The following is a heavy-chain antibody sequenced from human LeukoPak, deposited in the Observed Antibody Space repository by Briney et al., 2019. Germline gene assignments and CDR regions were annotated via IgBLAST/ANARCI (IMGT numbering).Heavy chain of an antibody. CDR2: ISGSGGST. CDR3: ARKHRYYDYVWGSYRYTSLDY. CDR1: GFTFSSYA. J-gene: IGHJ4*02. D-gene: IGHD3-16*02. Sequence: GGSLGLSCAASGFTFSSYAMSWVRQAPGKGLEWVSAISGSGGSTYYADSVKGRFTISRDNSKNTLYLQMNSLRAEDTAVYYCARKHRYYDYVWGSYRYTSLDYWGQGTLVTVSS. V-gene: IGHV3-23*01.